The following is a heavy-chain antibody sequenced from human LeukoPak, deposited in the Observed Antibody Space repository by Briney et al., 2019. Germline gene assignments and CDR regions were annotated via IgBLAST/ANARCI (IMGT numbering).Heavy chain of an antibody. CDR1: GFTFSNRA. V-gene: IGHV3-23*01. CDR3: AKGEALVYSPVNWFDP. CDR2: ISGSGTTT. J-gene: IGHJ5*02. Sequence: PGGSLRLSCGASGFTFSNRAMSWVRQAPGKGPEWVSVISGSGTTTNYGDSVRGRFTISRDNSKNTLFLQMNDLRVEDTAIYFCAKGEALVYSPVNWFDPWGQGTLVTVSS. D-gene: IGHD2-21*01.